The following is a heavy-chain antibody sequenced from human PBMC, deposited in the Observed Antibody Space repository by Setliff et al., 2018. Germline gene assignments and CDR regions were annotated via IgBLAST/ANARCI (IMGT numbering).Heavy chain of an antibody. Sequence: PGESLKISCKGSGYSFTRYWIGWVRQMPGKGLEWMGIIYPGDSDTRYSPSFQGQVTISADKSISTAYLQWRSLKASDTAMYYCARRPYSSSFLSPFVGNWFDPWGQGTLVTVSS. D-gene: IGHD6-13*01. CDR2: IYPGDSDT. CDR1: GYSFTRYW. J-gene: IGHJ5*02. V-gene: IGHV5-51*01. CDR3: ARRPYSSSFLSPFVGNWFDP.